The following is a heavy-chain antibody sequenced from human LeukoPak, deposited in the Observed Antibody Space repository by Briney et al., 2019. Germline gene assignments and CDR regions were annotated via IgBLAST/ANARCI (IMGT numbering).Heavy chain of an antibody. Sequence: PSETLSLTCTVSGGSISSYYWSWIRQPPGKGLEWIGYIYYTGSTNYNPSLKSRVTISVDTSKNQFSLKLSSASAADTAVYYCARAVRDRKYGYAFDIWGQGTMVTVSS. D-gene: IGHD4-17*01. J-gene: IGHJ3*02. V-gene: IGHV4-59*01. CDR3: ARAVRDRKYGYAFDI. CDR2: IYYTGST. CDR1: GGSISSYY.